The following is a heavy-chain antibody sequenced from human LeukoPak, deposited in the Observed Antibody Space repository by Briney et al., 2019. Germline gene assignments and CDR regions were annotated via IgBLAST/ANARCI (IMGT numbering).Heavy chain of an antibody. J-gene: IGHJ3*02. D-gene: IGHD2-2*01. V-gene: IGHV4-4*07. Sequence: SETLSLTCTVSGGSISSYYWSWIRQPAGKGLEWIGRIYTSGSTNYNPSLKSRVTLSVDTSKNQFSLKLSSVTAADTAVYYCARSEVVPAARGNAFDIWGQGTMVTVSS. CDR3: ARSEVVPAARGNAFDI. CDR1: GGSISSYY. CDR2: IYTSGST.